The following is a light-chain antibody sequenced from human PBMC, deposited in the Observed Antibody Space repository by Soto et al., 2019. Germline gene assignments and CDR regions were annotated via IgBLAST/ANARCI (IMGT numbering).Light chain of an antibody. CDR3: QTWGTGSVV. V-gene: IGLV4-69*01. J-gene: IGLJ2*01. Sequence: QLVLTQSPSASASLGTSVKLTCTLSSGHSTYTIAWHQQQSEKGPRFLMKLDSDGRHYKGVGIPDRFSGSGSGTERYLTISSLQSEDEADYFCQTWGTGSVVFGGGTKLTVL. CDR2: LDSDGRH. CDR1: SGHSTYT.